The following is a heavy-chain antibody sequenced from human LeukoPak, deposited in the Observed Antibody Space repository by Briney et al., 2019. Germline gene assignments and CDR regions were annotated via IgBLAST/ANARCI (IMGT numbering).Heavy chain of an antibody. Sequence: SVKVSCKASGCTFSSYAISWVRQAPGQGLEWMGGIIPIFGTANYAQKFQGRVTITADESTSTAYMELSSLRSEDTAVYYCARDPGRDYDSSGYYVDYFDYWGQGTLVTVSS. D-gene: IGHD3-22*01. CDR1: GCTFSSYA. CDR2: IIPIFGTA. CDR3: ARDPGRDYDSSGYYVDYFDY. J-gene: IGHJ4*02. V-gene: IGHV1-69*13.